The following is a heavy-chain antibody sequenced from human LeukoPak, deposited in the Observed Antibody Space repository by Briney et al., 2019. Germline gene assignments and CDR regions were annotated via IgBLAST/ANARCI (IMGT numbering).Heavy chain of an antibody. CDR2: IYPGDSDT. D-gene: IGHD6-19*01. Sequence: GESLKISCKGSGYSFTTYWIGWVRQMSGKGLEWMGIIYPGDSDTNYNPSFQGHVTFSVDKSIATAYLQWPTLKASDTAMYYCARGGWLDDYWGQGTLVTVSS. J-gene: IGHJ4*02. V-gene: IGHV5-51*01. CDR1: GYSFTTYW. CDR3: ARGGWLDDY.